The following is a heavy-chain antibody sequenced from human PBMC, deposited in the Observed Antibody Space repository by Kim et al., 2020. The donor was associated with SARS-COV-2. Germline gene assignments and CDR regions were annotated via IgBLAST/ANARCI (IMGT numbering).Heavy chain of an antibody. CDR1: GYTFTSYG. Sequence: ASVKVSCKASGYTFTSYGISWVRQAPGQGLEWMGWISAYNGNTNYAQKLQGRVTMTTDTSTSTAYMELRSLRSDDTAVYYCARGTRVGQQLNPGSWYYYYGMDVWGQGTTVTVSS. CDR3: ARGTRVGQQLNPGSWYYYYGMDV. V-gene: IGHV1-18*01. CDR2: ISAYNGNT. D-gene: IGHD6-13*01. J-gene: IGHJ6*02.